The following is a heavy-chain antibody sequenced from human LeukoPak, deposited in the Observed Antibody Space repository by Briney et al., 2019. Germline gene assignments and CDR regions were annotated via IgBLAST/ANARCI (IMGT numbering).Heavy chain of an antibody. Sequence: ASVKVSCKASGYTFNDYYMHWVRQAPGQGLEWMGWISTNTGGTKYAQKFQGRVTMTRDTSISTVYMELSRLRSDDTAVYYCARDGGFCSTITCSEGHAFDIWGQGTMVTVSS. CDR1: GYTFNDYY. J-gene: IGHJ3*02. D-gene: IGHD2-2*01. V-gene: IGHV1-2*02. CDR3: ARDGGFCSTITCSEGHAFDI. CDR2: ISTNTGGT.